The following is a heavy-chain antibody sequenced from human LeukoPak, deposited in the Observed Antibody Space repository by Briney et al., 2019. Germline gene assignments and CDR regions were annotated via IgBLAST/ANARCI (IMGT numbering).Heavy chain of an antibody. CDR2: ISSSSSYI. V-gene: IGHV3-21*01. CDR1: GFTFSSYS. D-gene: IGHD3-3*01. CDR3: ARSLRFLEWTPMQDV. J-gene: IGHJ6*04. Sequence: GGSLSLSCAASGFTFSSYSMNWVRQAPGKGLEWVSSISSSSSYIYYADSVKGRFTISRDNAKNSLYLQINSLRAGDTAVYYCARSLRFLEWTPMQDVWGKGTTVTVSS.